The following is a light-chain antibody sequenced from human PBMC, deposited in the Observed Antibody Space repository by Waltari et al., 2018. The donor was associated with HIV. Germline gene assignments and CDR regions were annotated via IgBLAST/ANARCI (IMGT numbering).Light chain of an antibody. Sequence: QSALAQPRSVSGSPGQSVTISCTGTDSDVGGYHYVSWYQHHPANAPKLLIYGVTKRPAGVPDRFSGSKSGNTASLTISGLQAEDEADYYCCSYAGSYTLGVFGAGTKVTVL. CDR1: DSDVGGYHY. V-gene: IGLV2-11*01. CDR2: GVT. CDR3: CSYAGSYTLGV. J-gene: IGLJ1*01.